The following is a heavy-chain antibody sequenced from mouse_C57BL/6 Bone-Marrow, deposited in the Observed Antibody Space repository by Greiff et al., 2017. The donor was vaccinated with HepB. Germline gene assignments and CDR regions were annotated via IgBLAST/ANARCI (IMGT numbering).Heavy chain of an antibody. CDR1: GYTFTSYW. CDR2: IDPNSGGT. Sequence: QVQLQQPGAELVKPGASVKLSCKASGYTFTSYWMHWVKQRPGRGLEWIGRIDPNSGGTKYNEKFKSKATLTVDKPSSTAYMQLSSLTSEDSAVYYCASGGGYYGSSPYWYFDVWGTGTTVTVSS. J-gene: IGHJ1*03. V-gene: IGHV1-72*01. CDR3: ASGGGYYGSSPYWYFDV. D-gene: IGHD1-1*01.